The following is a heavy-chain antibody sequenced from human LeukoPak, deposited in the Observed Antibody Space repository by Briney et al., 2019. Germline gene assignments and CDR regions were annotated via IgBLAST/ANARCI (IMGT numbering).Heavy chain of an antibody. V-gene: IGHV1-69*04. D-gene: IGHD6-13*01. CDR1: GYTFSSYG. CDR3: ARDEIAAAATGNWFDP. CDR2: IIPILGIA. J-gene: IGHJ5*02. Sequence: SVKASCKASGYTFSSYGISWVRQAPGQGLEWMGRIIPILGIANYAQKFQGRVTITADKSTSTAYMELSSLRSEDTAVYYCARDEIAAAATGNWFDPWGQGTLVTVSS.